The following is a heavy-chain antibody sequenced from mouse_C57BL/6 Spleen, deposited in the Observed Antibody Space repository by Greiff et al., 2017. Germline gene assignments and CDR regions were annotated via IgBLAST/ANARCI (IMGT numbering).Heavy chain of an antibody. Sequence: VQLQQPGAELVMPGASVKLSCKASGYTFTSYWMHWVKQRPGQGLEWIGEIDPSDSYTNYNQKFKGKSTLTVDKSSSTAYMQLSSLTSLESAVYYCERLAPDGNHGAIDYWGQGTSVTVSS. J-gene: IGHJ4*01. CDR1: GYTFTSYW. CDR2: IDPSDSYT. D-gene: IGHD2-1*01. V-gene: IGHV1-69*01. CDR3: ERLAPDGNHGAIDY.